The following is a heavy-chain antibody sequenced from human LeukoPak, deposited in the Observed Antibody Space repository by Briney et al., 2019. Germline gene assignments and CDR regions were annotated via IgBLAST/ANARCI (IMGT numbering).Heavy chain of an antibody. CDR3: AGHEDRGANVLDY. D-gene: IGHD3-10*01. J-gene: IGHJ4*02. CDR2: IYYSGST. CDR1: GGSISSSSYY. V-gene: IGHV4-39*01. Sequence: SETLSLTCTVSGGSISSSSYYWGWIRQPPGKGLEWIGSIYYSGSTYYNPSLKSRVTISVDTSKNQFSLKLSSVTAADTAVYYCAGHEDRGANVLDYWGQGTLVTVSS.